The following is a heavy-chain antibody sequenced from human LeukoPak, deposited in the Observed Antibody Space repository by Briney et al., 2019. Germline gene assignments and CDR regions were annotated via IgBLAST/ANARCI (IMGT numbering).Heavy chain of an antibody. CDR3: ARGGLLWFGELSGY. Sequence: PGGSLRLSCAASGFTFSSYAMHWVRQAPGKGLEYVSVISSNGGSTDYANSVKGRFTISRDNSKNTLYLQMGSLRAEDMAVYYCARGGLLWFGELSGYWGQGTLVTVSS. J-gene: IGHJ4*02. CDR1: GFTFSSYA. D-gene: IGHD3-10*01. CDR2: ISSNGGST. V-gene: IGHV3-64*01.